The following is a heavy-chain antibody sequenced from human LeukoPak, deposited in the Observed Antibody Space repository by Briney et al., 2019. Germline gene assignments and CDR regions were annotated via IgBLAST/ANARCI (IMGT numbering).Heavy chain of an antibody. CDR3: AKSRRGDDYVWGSTDAFDI. D-gene: IGHD3-16*01. V-gene: IGHV3-9*01. J-gene: IGHJ3*02. CDR1: GFTFDDYA. CDR2: ISWNSGSI. Sequence: GGSLRLSCVASGFTFDDYAMHWVQQAPGKDLEWVSGISWNSGSIGYADSVKGRFTISRDNAKNSLYLQMNSLRAEDTALYYCAKSRRGDDYVWGSTDAFDIWGQGTMVTVSS.